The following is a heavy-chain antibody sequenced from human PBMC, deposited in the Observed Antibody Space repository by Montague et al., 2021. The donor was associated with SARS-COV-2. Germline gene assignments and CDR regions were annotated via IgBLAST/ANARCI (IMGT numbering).Heavy chain of an antibody. J-gene: IGHJ5*02. CDR3: ARGFDP. V-gene: IGHV4-61*01. CDR1: GGSISRCCYY. Sequence: SETLSLTCTVSGGSISRCCYYWSWIRQHPGKGLEWIRNIYYSGSTNYNPSLKSRVTISVDTSKNQFSLKLSSVTAADTAVYYCARGFDPWGQGTLVTVSS. CDR2: IYYSGST.